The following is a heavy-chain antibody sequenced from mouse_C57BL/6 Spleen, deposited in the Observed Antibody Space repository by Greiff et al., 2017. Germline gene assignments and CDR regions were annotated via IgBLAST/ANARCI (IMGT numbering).Heavy chain of an antibody. CDR3: ARSRNSSGPYDFDD. D-gene: IGHD3-2*02. J-gene: IGHJ2*01. V-gene: IGHV1-63*01. Sequence: VQGVESGAELVRPGTSVKMSCKASGYTFTNYWIGWAKQRPGHGLEWIGDIYPGGGYTNYNEKFKGKATLTADKSSSTAYMQFSSLTSEDSAIYYCARSRNSSGPYDFDDWGQGTTLTVAS. CDR2: IYPGGGYT. CDR1: GYTFTNYW.